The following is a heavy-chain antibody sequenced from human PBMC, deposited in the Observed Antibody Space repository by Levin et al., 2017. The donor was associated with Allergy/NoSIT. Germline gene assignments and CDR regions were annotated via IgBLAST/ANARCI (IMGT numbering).Heavy chain of an antibody. CDR2: ITSTGTI. V-gene: IGHV3-48*01. CDR3: TRDGGSTYFDFDY. Sequence: PGGSLRLSCVASGFIFTSHSMNWVRQAPGKGPEWISYITSTGTIVYADSVRGRFTISRDNAKNSVSLEMNSLRVADTALYYCTRDGGSTYFDFDYWGQGALVTVSS. CDR1: GFIFTSHS. D-gene: IGHD4-11*01. J-gene: IGHJ4*02.